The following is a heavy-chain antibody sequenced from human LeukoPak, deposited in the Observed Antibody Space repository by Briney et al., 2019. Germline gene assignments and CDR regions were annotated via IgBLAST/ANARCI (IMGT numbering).Heavy chain of an antibody. V-gene: IGHV4-59*11. Sequence: SETLSLTCTVSGGSISSHYWSWIRQPPGRGLEWIGYIYYSGSTNYNPSLKSRVTISVDTSKNQFSLKLSSVTAADTAVYYCARYLSGRDGYNYGWYSDLWGRGTLVTVSS. CDR1: GGSISSHY. CDR2: IYYSGST. D-gene: IGHD5-24*01. J-gene: IGHJ2*01. CDR3: ARYLSGRDGYNYGWYSDL.